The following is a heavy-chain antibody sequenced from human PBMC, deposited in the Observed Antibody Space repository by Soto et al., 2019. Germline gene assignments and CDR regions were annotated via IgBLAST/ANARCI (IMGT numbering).Heavy chain of an antibody. CDR1: GFTLSSYS. CDR3: ASSITIFARTPGDY. D-gene: IGHD3-3*01. CDR2: ISSSSSYI. Sequence: GGSLRLSCAASGFTLSSYSMNWVRQAPGKGLEWVSSISSSSSYIYYADSVKGRFTISRDNAKNSLYLQMNSLRAEDTAVYYCASSITIFARTPGDYWGQGTLVTVPQ. J-gene: IGHJ4*02. V-gene: IGHV3-21*01.